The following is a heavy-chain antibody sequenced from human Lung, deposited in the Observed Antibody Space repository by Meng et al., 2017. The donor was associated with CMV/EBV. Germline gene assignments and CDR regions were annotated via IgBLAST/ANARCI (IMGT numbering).Heavy chain of an antibody. J-gene: IGHJ4*02. CDR3: ARLAARGY. V-gene: IGHV3-23*01. CDR2: VSDTHGDT. Sequence: GSXRLSCAASGFTFSSFDMSWVRQAPGKGLEWVSTVSDTHGDTYYADSVKGRFTISRDNSKSTLYLQMNSLRADDTARYYCARLAARGYWGQGTLVTVSS. CDR1: GFTFSSFD. D-gene: IGHD6-6*01.